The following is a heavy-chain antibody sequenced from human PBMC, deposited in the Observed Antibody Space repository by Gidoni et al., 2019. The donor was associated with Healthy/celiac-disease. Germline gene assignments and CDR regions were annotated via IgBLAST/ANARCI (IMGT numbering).Heavy chain of an antibody. CDR2: IYYSGST. CDR3: ARHEAAAGRVAPPRWCDP. D-gene: IGHD6-13*01. J-gene: IGHJ5*02. CDR1: GGSISSSSYY. V-gene: IGHV4-39*01. Sequence: QLQLQESGPGLVKPSETLSLTCTVSGGSISSSSYYWGWIRQPPGKGLEWIGSIYYSGSTYYNPSLKSRVTISVDTSKNQFSLKLSSVTAADTAVYYGARHEAAAGRVAPPRWCDPWGQGTLVTVSS.